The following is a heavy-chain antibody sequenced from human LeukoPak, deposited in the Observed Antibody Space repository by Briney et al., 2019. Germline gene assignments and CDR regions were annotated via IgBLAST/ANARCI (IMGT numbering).Heavy chain of an antibody. J-gene: IGHJ4*02. Sequence: SETLSLTCAVYGGSFSGYYWSWIRQPPGKGLEWIGEINHSGSTNYNTSLKIRVTISVDTSKNQFSLKLSSVTAADTAVYYCATSSGWYSSLQYWGQGTLVTVSS. CDR3: ATSSGWYSSLQY. V-gene: IGHV4-34*01. CDR1: GGSFSGYY. CDR2: INHSGST. D-gene: IGHD6-19*01.